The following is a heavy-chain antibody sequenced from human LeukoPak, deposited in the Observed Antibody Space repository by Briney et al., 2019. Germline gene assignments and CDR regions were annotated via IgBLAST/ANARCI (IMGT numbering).Heavy chain of an antibody. V-gene: IGHV4-59*01. J-gene: IGHJ6*02. CDR2: IYYSGST. D-gene: IGHD3-10*01. Sequence: SETLSLTCTVSGGSISGYYWGWIRQPPGKGLEWIGYIYYSGSTNYNPSLKSRVTISVDTSKNQFSLKLSSVTAADTAVYYCARARYTMVRGTSRPYYYYYGMDVWGQGTTVTVSS. CDR1: GGSISGYY. CDR3: ARARYTMVRGTSRPYYYYYGMDV.